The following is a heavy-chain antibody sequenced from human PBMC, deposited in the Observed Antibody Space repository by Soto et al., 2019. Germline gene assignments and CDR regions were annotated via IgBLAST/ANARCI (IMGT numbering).Heavy chain of an antibody. J-gene: IGHJ4*02. V-gene: IGHV3-23*04. CDR2: INGLGDST. D-gene: IGHD1-26*01. CDR3: AKVTSGTDTLDS. Sequence: EVQLVESGGGLVQPGGSLRLSCVASGFTFSRYAMSWVRQAPGKGLEWVASINGLGDSTYYTDSVRGRFSISRDTSTDTLYLQMSSLRAEDTAEYYCAKVTSGTDTLDSWGQGTLVFVSS. CDR1: GFTFSRYA.